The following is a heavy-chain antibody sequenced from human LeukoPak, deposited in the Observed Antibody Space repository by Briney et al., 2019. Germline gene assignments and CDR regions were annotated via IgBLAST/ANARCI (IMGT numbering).Heavy chain of an antibody. CDR1: GYTFTRYA. CDR2: INAGNGNT. D-gene: IGHD2-21*02. CDR3: ARGCGGDCPNAEYFHH. J-gene: IGHJ1*01. Sequence: ASVKVSCKASGYTFTRYAIHWVRQAPGQRLEWMGWINAGNGNTKYSQKFQDRVTITRDTSASTAYMELSSLRSEDTTVYYCARGCGGDCPNAEYFHHWGQGTLVTVSS. V-gene: IGHV1-3*01.